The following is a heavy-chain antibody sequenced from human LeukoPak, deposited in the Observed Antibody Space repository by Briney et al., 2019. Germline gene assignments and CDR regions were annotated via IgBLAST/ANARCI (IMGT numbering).Heavy chain of an antibody. CDR3: ARYYYDSGSSFDY. J-gene: IGHJ4*02. V-gene: IGHV1-2*02. CDR2: INPNSGGT. D-gene: IGHD3-10*01. CDR1: GYSFTGYY. Sequence: ASVKASCKPSGYSFTGYYMHWVRQAPGQGLEWMGWINPNSGGTNYAQQFQGRVTMTRDTSISTAYMELSRLRSDDTAAYYCARYYYDSGSSFDYWGQGTLVTVSS.